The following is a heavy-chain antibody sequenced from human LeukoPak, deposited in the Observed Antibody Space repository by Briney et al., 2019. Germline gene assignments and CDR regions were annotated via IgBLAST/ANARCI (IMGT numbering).Heavy chain of an antibody. CDR2: ISAYNGNT. Sequence: ASVKVSCKASGYTFTSYGISWVRQAPGQGLEWMGWISAYNGNTNYAQKLQGRVTMTTDTSTSTAYMELRSLRSDDTAVYYCAGGLYYYDSSGYYGPYFDYWGQGTLVTVSS. D-gene: IGHD3-22*01. J-gene: IGHJ4*02. V-gene: IGHV1-18*01. CDR1: GYTFTSYG. CDR3: AGGLYYYDSSGYYGPYFDY.